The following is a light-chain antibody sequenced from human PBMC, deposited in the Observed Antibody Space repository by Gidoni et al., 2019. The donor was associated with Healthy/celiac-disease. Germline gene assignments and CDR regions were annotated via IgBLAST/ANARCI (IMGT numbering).Light chain of an antibody. V-gene: IGLV1-47*01. CDR1: SSNIGSTY. Sequence: QSVLTQPPSASGTPGRGVTISCSGSSSNIGSTYVYWYQQLPGTAPKLLIYRNNQRPSGVPDRFSGSKSGTSASLAISGLRSEDEADYYCAAWDDSLSGVVFGGGTKLTVL. CDR3: AAWDDSLSGVV. CDR2: RNN. J-gene: IGLJ2*01.